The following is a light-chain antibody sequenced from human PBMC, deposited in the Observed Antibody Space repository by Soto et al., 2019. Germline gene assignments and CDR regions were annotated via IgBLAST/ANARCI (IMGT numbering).Light chain of an antibody. Sequence: DIQLTQSPSSRSASVGDRVTITCRASQSISNSLTWYQQRPGRAPKLLIYAASTLQSGVPSRFSGSGSGTDFTLTISNLQPEDFATYYCQHHYPTPPVTFGQGTRLEIK. V-gene: IGKV1-39*01. CDR1: QSISNS. CDR3: QHHYPTPPVT. CDR2: AAS. J-gene: IGKJ5*01.